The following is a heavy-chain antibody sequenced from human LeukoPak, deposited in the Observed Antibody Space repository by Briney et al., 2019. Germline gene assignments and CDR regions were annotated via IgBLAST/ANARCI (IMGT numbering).Heavy chain of an antibody. CDR3: AREGDFWSGYYFDY. J-gene: IGHJ4*02. Sequence: GGSLRLSCAASGSTFSSYAMSWVRQAPGRGLEWVSAISGSGGSTYYADPVKGRFTISRDNSKNTLYLQMNSLRAEDTAVYYCAREGDFWSGYYFDYWGQGTLVTVSS. CDR1: GSTFSSYA. CDR2: ISGSGGST. D-gene: IGHD3-3*01. V-gene: IGHV3-23*01.